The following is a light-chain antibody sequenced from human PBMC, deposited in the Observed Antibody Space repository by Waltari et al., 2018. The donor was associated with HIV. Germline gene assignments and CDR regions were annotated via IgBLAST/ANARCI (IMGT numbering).Light chain of an antibody. CDR2: AND. CDR1: KLRTNS. J-gene: IGLJ2*01. V-gene: IGLV3-21*02. CDR3: HVWDTSDDHPS. Sequence: SSVLTQPPSVSVAPGQTATITCGGEKLRTNSVDWYQQRPGQAPVLVVMANDDRPTGIPDRFSGSNPGNMATLTISRVEAGDEADYYCHVWDTSDDHPSFGGGTKLTVL.